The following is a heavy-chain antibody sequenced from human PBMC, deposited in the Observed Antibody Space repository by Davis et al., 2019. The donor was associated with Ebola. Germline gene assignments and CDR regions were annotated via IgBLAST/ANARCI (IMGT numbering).Heavy chain of an antibody. D-gene: IGHD3-10*01. Sequence: GESLKISCAASGFTVSSNYMSWVRQAPGKGLEWVSVIYSGGSTYYADSVKGRFTISRDNSKNTLYLQMNSLRAEDTAVYYCARWLGGSDAFDIWGQGTTVTVSS. V-gene: IGHV3-66*01. CDR3: ARWLGGSDAFDI. J-gene: IGHJ3*02. CDR1: GFTVSSNY. CDR2: IYSGGST.